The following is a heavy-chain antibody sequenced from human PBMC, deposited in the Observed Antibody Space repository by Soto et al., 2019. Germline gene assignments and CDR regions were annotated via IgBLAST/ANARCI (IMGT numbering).Heavy chain of an antibody. CDR3: AAATMTIDY. Sequence: ASVKVSCKASGYTFTGYYMHWVRQAPGQGLEWMGWINPNSGGTNYAQKFQGRVTMTRDTSISTAYMELSRLTSEATAVYYCAAATMTIDYWGQGALVTVSS. D-gene: IGHD5-12*01. CDR1: GYTFTGYY. V-gene: IGHV1-2*02. CDR2: INPNSGGT. J-gene: IGHJ4*02.